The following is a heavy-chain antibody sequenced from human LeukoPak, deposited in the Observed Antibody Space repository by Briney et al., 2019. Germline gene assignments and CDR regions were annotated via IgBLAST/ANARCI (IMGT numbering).Heavy chain of an antibody. D-gene: IGHD3-3*01. CDR1: GYTFTSYG. J-gene: IGHJ6*03. Sequence: GASVKVSCKASGYTFTSYGISWVRQAPGQGLAWMGWISAYNGNTNYAQKLQGRVTMTTDTSTSTAYMELRSLRSDDTAVYYCARAPPAYYDFWSGYNYYYYYMDVWGKGTTVTVSS. CDR2: ISAYNGNT. CDR3: ARAPPAYYDFWSGYNYYYYYMDV. V-gene: IGHV1-18*01.